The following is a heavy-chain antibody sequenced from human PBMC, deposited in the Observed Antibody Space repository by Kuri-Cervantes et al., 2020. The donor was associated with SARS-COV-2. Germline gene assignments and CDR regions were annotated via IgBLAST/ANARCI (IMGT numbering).Heavy chain of an antibody. J-gene: IGHJ4*02. CDR3: ARAAHDCSSTSCELDY. CDR2: INWNGGST. CDR1: GYSISSGYY. Sequence: ETLSLTCAVSGYSISSGYYWGWIRQPPGKGLEWVSGINWNGGSTGYADSVKGRFTISRDNAKNSLYLQMNSLRAEDTALYYCARAAHDCSSTSCELDYWGQGTLVTVSS. V-gene: IGHV3-20*04. D-gene: IGHD2-2*01.